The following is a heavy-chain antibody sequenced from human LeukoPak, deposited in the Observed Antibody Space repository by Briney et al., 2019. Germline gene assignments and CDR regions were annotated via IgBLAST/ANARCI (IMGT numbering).Heavy chain of an antibody. CDR3: ARIIAAAADY. CDR1: GYSVSSGYY. V-gene: IGHV4-38-2*02. Sequence: SETLSLTCTVSGYSVSSGYYWGWIRQPPGKGLGWIGSISNSGSTYYNPSLKSRVTISVDTSKNQFSLKLNSVTAADTAVYYCARIIAAAADYWGQGTLVTVSS. J-gene: IGHJ4*02. D-gene: IGHD6-13*01. CDR2: ISNSGST.